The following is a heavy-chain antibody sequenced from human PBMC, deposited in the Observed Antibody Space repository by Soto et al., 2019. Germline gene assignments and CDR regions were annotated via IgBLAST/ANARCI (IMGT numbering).Heavy chain of an antibody. V-gene: IGHV4-59*01. D-gene: IGHD5-12*01. CDR2: IYYSGST. Sequence: SETLSLTCAVSGGSISSYYWSWIRQPPGKGLEWIGYIYYSGSTNYNTSLKSRVTISVDTSKNQFSLKLSSVTAADTAVYYCARHAGYNSDFDYWGQGTLVTVSS. CDR3: ARHAGYNSDFDY. CDR1: GGSISSYY. J-gene: IGHJ4*02.